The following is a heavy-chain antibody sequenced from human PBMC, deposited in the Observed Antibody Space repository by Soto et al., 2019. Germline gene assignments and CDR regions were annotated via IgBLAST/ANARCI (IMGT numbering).Heavy chain of an antibody. CDR2: LDYEEGER. CDR1: GTSLSGLP. V-gene: IGHV1-24*01. D-gene: IGHD3-3*01. J-gene: IGHJ6*02. Sequence: ASVKVSCKVSGTSLSGLPMHWVRQAPGKGLEWMGSLDYEEGERSFAHRFQGRLTVTEDTSTDTAYMELSSLRSDDTAVYYCARDQASKYYDFWSGGDYYYYGMDVWGQGTTVTVSS. CDR3: ARDQASKYYDFWSGGDYYYYGMDV.